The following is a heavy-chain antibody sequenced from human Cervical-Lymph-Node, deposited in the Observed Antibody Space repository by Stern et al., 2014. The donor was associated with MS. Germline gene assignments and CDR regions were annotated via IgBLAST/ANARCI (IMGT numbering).Heavy chain of an antibody. CDR2: IIPVFHTP. D-gene: IGHD6-19*01. CDR1: GGTFNNFL. V-gene: IGHV1-69*01. Sequence: QVQLMQSGAEVKKPGSSVTVSCKASGGTFNNFLITWVRQAPGQGLEWMGGIIPVFHTPHYAQKFKGRVTISADQSTSTAYMDLRSLRFEDTAVYFCARGASPSDIAVADIWAPWDDWGQGTLVTVSS. J-gene: IGHJ4*02. CDR3: ARGASPSDIAVADIWAPWDD.